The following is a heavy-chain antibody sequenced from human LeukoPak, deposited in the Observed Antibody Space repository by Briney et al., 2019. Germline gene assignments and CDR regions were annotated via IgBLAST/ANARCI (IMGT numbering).Heavy chain of an antibody. J-gene: IGHJ4*02. D-gene: IGHD3-22*01. Sequence: GGFLRLSCAASGFTVSSNYMSWVRQAPGKGLEWVSVIYSGGSTYYADSVKGRFTISGDNSKNTLYLQMNSLRAEDTAVYYCARESYDSSGYRGYYFDYWGQGTLVTVSS. CDR2: IYSGGST. CDR3: ARESYDSSGYRGYYFDY. CDR1: GFTVSSNY. V-gene: IGHV3-53*01.